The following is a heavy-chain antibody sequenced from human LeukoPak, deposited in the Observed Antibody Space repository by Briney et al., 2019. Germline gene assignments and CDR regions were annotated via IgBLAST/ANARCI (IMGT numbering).Heavy chain of an antibody. Sequence: GRSLRLSCAASGFTFSSYGMHWVRQAPGKGLEWVAVISYDGSNKYYADSVKGRFTISRDNSKNTLYLQMNSLRAEDTAVYYCAKDQRLLWSENYFDYWGQGTLVTVSS. CDR2: ISYDGSNK. V-gene: IGHV3-30*18. D-gene: IGHD3-10*01. CDR1: GFTFSSYG. CDR3: AKDQRLLWSENYFDY. J-gene: IGHJ4*02.